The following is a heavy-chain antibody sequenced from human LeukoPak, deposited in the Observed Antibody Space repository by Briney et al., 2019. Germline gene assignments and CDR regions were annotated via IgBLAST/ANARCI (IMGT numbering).Heavy chain of an antibody. CDR1: GGTFSSYA. Sequence: SVKVSCKASGGTFSSYAISWVRQAPGQGLEWMGRIIPILGIANYAQKFQGRVTITADKSTSTAYMELSSLRSEDTAVYYCAREYCSGGSCYSALWNYWGQGTLVTVSS. J-gene: IGHJ4*02. CDR3: AREYCSGGSCYSALWNY. CDR2: IIPILGIA. D-gene: IGHD2-15*01. V-gene: IGHV1-69*04.